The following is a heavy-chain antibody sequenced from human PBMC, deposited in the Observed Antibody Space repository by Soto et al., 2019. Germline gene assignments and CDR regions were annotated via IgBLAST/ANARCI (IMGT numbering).Heavy chain of an antibody. Sequence: SVKVSCKASGGTFSSYTISWVRQAPGQGLEWMGRIIPILGIANYAQKFQGRVTITADKSTSTAYMELSSLRSEDTAVYYCASFGVVIPGAFDIWGQGTMVTVSS. J-gene: IGHJ3*02. V-gene: IGHV1-69*02. D-gene: IGHD3-3*01. CDR1: GGTFSSYT. CDR2: IIPILGIA. CDR3: ASFGVVIPGAFDI.